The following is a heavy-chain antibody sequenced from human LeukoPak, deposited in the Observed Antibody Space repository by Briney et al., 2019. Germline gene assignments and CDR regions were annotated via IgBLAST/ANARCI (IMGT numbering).Heavy chain of an antibody. J-gene: IGHJ3*02. D-gene: IGHD3-22*01. CDR3: ARLGNYYDSSGYQVGAFDI. CDR2: ISSSGSTM. Sequence: TGGSLRLSCAASGFTFSSYEMNWVRQAPGKGLEWVSYISSSGSTMYYADSVKGRFTISRDNAKNSLYLQMNSLRAEDTAVYYCARLGNYYDSSGYQVGAFDIWGQGTMVTVSS. CDR1: GFTFSSYE. V-gene: IGHV3-48*03.